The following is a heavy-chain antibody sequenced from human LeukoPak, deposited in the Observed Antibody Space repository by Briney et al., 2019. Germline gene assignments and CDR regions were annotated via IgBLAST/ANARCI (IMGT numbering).Heavy chain of an antibody. Sequence: SETLSLTCAVYGGSFSGYYWSWIRQPPGKGLEWIGEINHSGSTNYNPSLKSRVTISVDTSKNQFSLKLSSVTAADTAVYYCARVMGGGSYGGFADYWGQGTLVTVSS. CDR1: GGSFSGYY. D-gene: IGHD1-26*01. CDR2: INHSGST. J-gene: IGHJ4*02. V-gene: IGHV4-34*01. CDR3: ARVMGGGSYGGFADY.